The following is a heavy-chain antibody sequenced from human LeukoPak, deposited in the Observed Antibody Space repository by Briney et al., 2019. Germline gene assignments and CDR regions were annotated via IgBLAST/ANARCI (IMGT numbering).Heavy chain of an antibody. CDR3: ARVSYFYDSSGYRQRYYFDY. D-gene: IGHD3-22*01. V-gene: IGHV4-59*01. CDR1: GGYISDYY. Sequence: SETLSLTCTVSGGYISDYYWSWIRQPPGTGLEWIGYIYYSGSTNYNPSLKSRVTISIDTSKNQFSLKLSSVTAADTAEYYCARVSYFYDSSGYRQRYYFDYWGQGTLVTVSS. CDR2: IYYSGST. J-gene: IGHJ4*02.